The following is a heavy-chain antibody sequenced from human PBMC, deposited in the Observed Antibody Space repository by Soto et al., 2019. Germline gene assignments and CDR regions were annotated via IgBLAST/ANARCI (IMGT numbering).Heavy chain of an antibody. V-gene: IGHV1-18*01. D-gene: IGHD2-21*02. CDR3: ARDLALGDVGEPFDI. CDR1: GYTFTSYG. Sequence: ASVKVSCKASGYTFTSYGLSWVRQAPGQGLEWMGWISAYYDHPNYAQNLQDRVSMTTDTSTNTAYLELRSLRSDDTAVYYCARDLALGDVGEPFDIWGQETIITISS. J-gene: IGHJ3*02. CDR2: ISAYYDHP.